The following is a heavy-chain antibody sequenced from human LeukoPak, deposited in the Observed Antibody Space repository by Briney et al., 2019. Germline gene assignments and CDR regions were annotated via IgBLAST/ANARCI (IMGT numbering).Heavy chain of an antibody. CDR2: INPSSGSI. V-gene: IGHV1-46*01. CDR3: ARGDYSSSFSSFDY. J-gene: IGHJ4*02. D-gene: IGHD6-6*01. Sequence: ASVKVSCKASGYTFTSYYMHWVRQAPGQGLEWMGIINPSSGSINYAQKFQGRVTMTRGTSTSTVYMEVNSLRSDDTAVYYCARGDYSSSFSSFDYWGQGTLVTVSS. CDR1: GYTFTSYY.